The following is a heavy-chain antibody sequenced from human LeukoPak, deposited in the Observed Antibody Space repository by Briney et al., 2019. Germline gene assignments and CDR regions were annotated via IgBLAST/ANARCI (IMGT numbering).Heavy chain of an antibody. V-gene: IGHV4-34*01. CDR1: GGSFSGYY. CDR3: ARDKSYGSGSPWFDP. D-gene: IGHD3-10*01. J-gene: IGHJ5*02. Sequence: PSETLSLTCAVYGGSFSGYYWSWIRQPPGKGLEWIGEINHSGSTYYNPSLKSRVTISVDTSKNQFSLKLSSVTAADTAVYYCARDKSYGSGSPWFDPWGQGTLVTVSS. CDR2: INHSGST.